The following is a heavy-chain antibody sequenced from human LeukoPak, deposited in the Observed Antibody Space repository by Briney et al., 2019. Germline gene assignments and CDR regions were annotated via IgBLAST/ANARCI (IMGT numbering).Heavy chain of an antibody. Sequence: GESLKISCKGSGYSFTSYWIGWVRQMPGKGLEWMGIIYPGDSDTRYSPSFQGQVTISADKSISTAYLQWSSLKASDTAMYYCARSYYDSSGYQRFDCWGQGTLVTVSS. D-gene: IGHD3-22*01. CDR1: GYSFTSYW. J-gene: IGHJ4*02. CDR2: IYPGDSDT. CDR3: ARSYYDSSGYQRFDC. V-gene: IGHV5-51*01.